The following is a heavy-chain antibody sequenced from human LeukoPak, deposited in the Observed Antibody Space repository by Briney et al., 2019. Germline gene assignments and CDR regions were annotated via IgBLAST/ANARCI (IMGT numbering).Heavy chain of an antibody. V-gene: IGHV1-69*06. CDR3: AREGENIVVVPAAMRLDAFDI. CDR2: IIPIFGTA. Sequence: GASVKVSCKASGGTFSSYAISWVRQAPGQGLEWMGGIIPIFGTANYAQKFQGRVTITADKSTSTAYMELSSLRSEDTAVYYCAREGENIVVVPAAMRLDAFDIWGQGTMVTVSS. D-gene: IGHD2-2*01. J-gene: IGHJ3*02. CDR1: GGTFSSYA.